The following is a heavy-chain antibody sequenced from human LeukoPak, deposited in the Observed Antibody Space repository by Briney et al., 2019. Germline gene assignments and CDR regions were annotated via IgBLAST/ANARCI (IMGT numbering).Heavy chain of an antibody. CDR1: DGSIISYY. CDR3: ARERLPGVTTVTRWFDP. Sequence: SETLSLTCTVSDGSIISYYWSWIRQPPGKGLEWIGHIHYSGSTNYNSSLKSRVTISVDTPKNQFFLKLSSVTAADTAVYYCARERLPGVTTVTRWFDPWGQGTLVTVSS. V-gene: IGHV4-59*01. CDR2: IHYSGST. D-gene: IGHD4-17*01. J-gene: IGHJ5*02.